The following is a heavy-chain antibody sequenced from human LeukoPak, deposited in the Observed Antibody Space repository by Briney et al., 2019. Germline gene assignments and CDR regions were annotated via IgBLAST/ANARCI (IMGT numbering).Heavy chain of an antibody. D-gene: IGHD3-3*01. Sequence: GGSLRLSCAASGFTCSSYAMSWVRQAPGKGLEWVSAISGSGGSTYYADSVKGRFTISRDNSKNTLYLQMNSLRAEDTAVYYCAKGGVDEVSVVLRFLEWSNSDAFDIWGQGTMVTVSS. J-gene: IGHJ3*02. CDR3: AKGGVDEVSVVLRFLEWSNSDAFDI. V-gene: IGHV3-23*01. CDR2: ISGSGGST. CDR1: GFTCSSYA.